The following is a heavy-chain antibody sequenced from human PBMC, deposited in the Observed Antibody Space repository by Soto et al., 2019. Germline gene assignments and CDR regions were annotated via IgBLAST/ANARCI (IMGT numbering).Heavy chain of an antibody. Sequence: PGESLKISCQGSGYSFSSHWIGWVRQMPGKGLDWMGIIYPGDSDTRYSPSFLGQVTISADKSINTAYLQWSSLKASDTAIYYCARPANTVADHFDLWGQGTPVTVSS. V-gene: IGHV5-51*01. CDR2: IYPGDSDT. CDR3: ARPANTVADHFDL. CDR1: GYSFSSHW. J-gene: IGHJ4*02. D-gene: IGHD4-17*01.